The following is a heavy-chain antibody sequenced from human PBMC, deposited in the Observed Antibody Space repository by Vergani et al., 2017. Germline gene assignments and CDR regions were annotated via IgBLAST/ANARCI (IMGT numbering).Heavy chain of an antibody. Sequence: EVQLLESGGDLVQPGGSLRLSCAASGFTFNHYAMNWVRQAPGKGLEWVSGISGSGGSTYYAGSVKGRFTISRDSSKNTLYLQMNSLSAGDTAVYYCAKGDPGNSGYDYLCYYHAMDVWGGGATVTVSS. D-gene: IGHD5-12*01. CDR3: AKGDPGNSGYDYLCYYHAMDV. V-gene: IGHV3-23*01. CDR1: GFTFNHYA. J-gene: IGHJ6*01. CDR2: ISGSGGST.